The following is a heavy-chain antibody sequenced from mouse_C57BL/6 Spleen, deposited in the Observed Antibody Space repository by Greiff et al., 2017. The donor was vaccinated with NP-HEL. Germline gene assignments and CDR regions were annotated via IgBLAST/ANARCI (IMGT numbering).Heavy chain of an antibody. D-gene: IGHD2-4*01. V-gene: IGHV1-4*01. CDR2: INPGSGYT. CDR1: GYTFTSYT. CDR3: AAYDYDRFDY. Sequence: QVQLKESGAELARPGASVKMSCKASGYTFTSYTMHWVKQRPGQGLEWIGYINPGSGYTKYNQKFKDKATLTADKSSSTAYMQLSSLTSEHSAVYYCAAYDYDRFDYWGQGTPLTVSS. J-gene: IGHJ2*01.